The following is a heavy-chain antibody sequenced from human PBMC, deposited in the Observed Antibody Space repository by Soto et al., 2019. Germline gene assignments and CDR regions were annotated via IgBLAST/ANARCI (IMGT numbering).Heavy chain of an antibody. CDR2: ISWNSGII. J-gene: IGHJ4*02. Sequence: EVQLVESGGGLVQPGRSVRLSCAASGFTFDDYAMHWVRQAPGKGLEWVSGISWNSGIIDYADSVKGRFTISRDNAKNSLYLQMNSLRAEDTALYYCAKGYSYGVLEPLGYWGQGTLVTVSS. V-gene: IGHV3-9*01. CDR1: GFTFDDYA. D-gene: IGHD5-18*01. CDR3: AKGYSYGVLEPLGY.